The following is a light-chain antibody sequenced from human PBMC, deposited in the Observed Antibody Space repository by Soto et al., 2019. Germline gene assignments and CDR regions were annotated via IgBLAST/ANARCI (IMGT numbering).Light chain of an antibody. V-gene: IGKV3-20*01. Sequence: EIGLTQSPGTLSLSPGDRATLSCRASQSVHNNYLAWYQQKLGQAPRLVFSVASNRATGISDRFSGGGSGIDFILTISRLEPEDSAVYYCLQYGALPLTFGGGTKVEI. CDR1: QSVHNNY. CDR2: VAS. J-gene: IGKJ4*01. CDR3: LQYGALPLT.